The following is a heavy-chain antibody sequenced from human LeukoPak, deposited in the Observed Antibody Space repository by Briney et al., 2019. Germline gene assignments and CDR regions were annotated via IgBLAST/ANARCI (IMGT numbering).Heavy chain of an antibody. J-gene: IGHJ1*01. CDR2: INHSGST. V-gene: IGHV4-34*01. CDR1: GGSFSGYY. CDR3: ARVARYFQQ. Sequence: PSEALSVTCAVYGGSFSGYYWSWIRQPPGKGLEWGGEINHSGSTNYNPSLKSRVTISVDTSKNQFSLKLSSVPAADTAVYYCARVARYFQQWGQGTLVTVSS.